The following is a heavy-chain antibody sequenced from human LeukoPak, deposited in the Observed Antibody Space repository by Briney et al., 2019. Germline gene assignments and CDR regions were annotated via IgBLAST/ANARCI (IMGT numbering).Heavy chain of an antibody. CDR2: IVVGSSNT. Sequence: SVKVSCKASGFTFTSSAGQRVRQARRQRLEWIGGIVVGSSNTNYAQKFQERVPITRNMSTSTAYMELSSLRSKDTAVYYCAADRVAYNDSQTRDYWGQGTLVTVSS. CDR1: GFTFTSSA. V-gene: IGHV1-58*01. J-gene: IGHJ4*02. CDR3: AADRVAYNDSQTRDY. D-gene: IGHD3-22*01.